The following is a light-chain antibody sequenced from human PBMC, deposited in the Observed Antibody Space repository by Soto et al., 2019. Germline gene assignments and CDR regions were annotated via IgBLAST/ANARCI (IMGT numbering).Light chain of an antibody. J-gene: IGKJ4*01. CDR3: QQYNDWPLT. CDR2: GAS. Sequence: EVLMTQSPATLSVSPGERVTLSCRASQSVSSNLAWYQQKPGQAPRLLIYGASTRAAGVPSRFSGSGSGTEFTLTISSLQSEDFAFYFCQQYNDWPLTFGGGTKVEIK. V-gene: IGKV3-15*01. CDR1: QSVSSN.